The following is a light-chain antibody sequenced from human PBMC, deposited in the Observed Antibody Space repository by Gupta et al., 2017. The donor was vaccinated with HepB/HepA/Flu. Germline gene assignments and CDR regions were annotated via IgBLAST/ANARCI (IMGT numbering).Light chain of an antibody. V-gene: IGKV3-20*01. Sequence: EIVLTQSPGTLSLSPGERATLSCRASQSVPNRNLAWYRQKPGQAPRLLIYGVSNRATGIPDRFSGSGSGTDFTLTISRLEPEDFAVYYCQQYGSSPLTFGPGTKVDMK. CDR2: GVS. CDR3: QQYGSSPLT. CDR1: QSVPNRN. J-gene: IGKJ3*01.